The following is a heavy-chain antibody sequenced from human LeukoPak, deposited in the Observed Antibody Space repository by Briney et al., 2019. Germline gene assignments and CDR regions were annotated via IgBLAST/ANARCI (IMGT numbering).Heavy chain of an antibody. CDR1: GYTFTSYG. D-gene: IGHD3-22*01. Sequence: ASVKDSCKAAGYTFTSYGISWVRQAPGQGLEWMGWISVYNGSTDYAQKFQGRVTMTTDTSTSTAYMELRSLRSDDTAVYYCARRFNYYDSSGYYEGFYFDYWGQGTLVTVSS. V-gene: IGHV1-18*01. CDR3: ARRFNYYDSSGYYEGFYFDY. J-gene: IGHJ4*02. CDR2: ISVYNGST.